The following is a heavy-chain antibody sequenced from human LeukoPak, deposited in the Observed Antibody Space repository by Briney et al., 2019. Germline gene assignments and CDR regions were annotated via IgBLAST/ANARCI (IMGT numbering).Heavy chain of an antibody. V-gene: IGHV5-51*01. CDR2: TSHSDSAA. Sequence: GESLKFSCKGAGYRSTSYWIGWGRQTPGKGLGWRGNTSHSDSAARYNTSLHGHAIISAACASSTVYLQWSSLKASDTAMYYCARLMGYSGSYQGPFDIWGQGTMVTVSS. CDR1: GYRSTSYW. CDR3: ARLMGYSGSYQGPFDI. D-gene: IGHD1-26*01. J-gene: IGHJ3*02.